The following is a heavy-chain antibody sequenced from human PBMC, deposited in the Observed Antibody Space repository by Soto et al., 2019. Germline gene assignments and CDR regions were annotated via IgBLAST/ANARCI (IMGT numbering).Heavy chain of an antibody. D-gene: IGHD2-15*01. CDR3: ARLRLGIVDNGFDI. CDR2: VYPSDSAV. CDR1: GYRFTSSW. Sequence: GESLKISCQGSGYRFTSSWNGWVRQMPGKGLEWLGNVYPSDSAVRYSPSFEGRVTISADKSISTAYLQWSSLKASDTAMYYCARLRLGIVDNGFDIWGQGTMVTVSS. V-gene: IGHV5-51*01. J-gene: IGHJ3*02.